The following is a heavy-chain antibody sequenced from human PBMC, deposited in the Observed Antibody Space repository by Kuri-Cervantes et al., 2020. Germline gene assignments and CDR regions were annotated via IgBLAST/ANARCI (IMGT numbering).Heavy chain of an antibody. CDR2: IRYDGSNK. V-gene: IGHV3-30*02. CDR3: ARDPVKYSSGWYFDY. Sequence: GESLKISCAASGFTFSSYGMHWVRQAPGKGLEWVAFIRYDGSNKYYADSVKGRFTISRDNAKNSLYLQMNSLRAEDTAVYYCARDPVKYSSGWYFDYWGQGTLVTVSS. CDR1: GFTFSSYG. D-gene: IGHD6-19*01. J-gene: IGHJ4*02.